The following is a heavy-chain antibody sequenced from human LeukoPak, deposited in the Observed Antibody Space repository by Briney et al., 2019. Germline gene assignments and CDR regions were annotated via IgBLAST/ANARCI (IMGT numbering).Heavy chain of an antibody. D-gene: IGHD3-3*01. CDR3: ALVYDFWSDTNWFDP. CDR2: IYPDDSDT. V-gene: IGHV5-51*01. Sequence: GESLQISCKGFGYNFPNYWIGWVRQMLGKGLEWMGIIYPDDSDTRYSPSFQGQVAISADKSINTAYLQWSSLKASDTAMYYCALVYDFWSDTNWFDPWGQGTLVTVSS. CDR1: GYNFPNYW. J-gene: IGHJ5*02.